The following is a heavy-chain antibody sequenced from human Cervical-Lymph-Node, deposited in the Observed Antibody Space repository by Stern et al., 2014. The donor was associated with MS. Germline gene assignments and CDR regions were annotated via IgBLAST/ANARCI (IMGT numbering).Heavy chain of an antibody. CDR1: GYTFTSYG. D-gene: IGHD5-18*01. V-gene: IGHV1-18*01. CDR2: ISAYNGNT. Sequence: QVQLVQSGAEVKKPGASVKVSCKASGYTFTSYGISWVRQAPGQGLEWLGWISAYNGNTNYAQKLQGRVTMTTDTSTSTAYMELRSLRSDDTAVYYCARDLKRGYSYGFLDYWGQGTLVTVSS. J-gene: IGHJ4*02. CDR3: ARDLKRGYSYGFLDY.